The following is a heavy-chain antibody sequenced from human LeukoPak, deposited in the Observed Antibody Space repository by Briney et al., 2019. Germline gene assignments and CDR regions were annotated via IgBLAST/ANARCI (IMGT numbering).Heavy chain of an antibody. CDR2: MNPNSGNT. Sequence: ASVKVSCKASGYTFTNYDINWVRQATGQGLEWMGWMNPNSGNTGYAQKFQGRVTITRNPSISTAYMEMSSLRYEDTAVYYCARALGPAVYRWWFDPWGQGTLVTVSS. J-gene: IGHJ5*02. CDR3: ARALGPAVYRWWFDP. CDR1: GYTFTNYD. V-gene: IGHV1-8*03. D-gene: IGHD2-2*01.